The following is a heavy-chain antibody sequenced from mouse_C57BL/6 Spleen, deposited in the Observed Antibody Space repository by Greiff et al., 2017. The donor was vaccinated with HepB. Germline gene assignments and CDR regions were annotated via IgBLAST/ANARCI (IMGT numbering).Heavy chain of an antibody. Sequence: VKLMESGPELVKPGASVKISCKASGYAFSSSWMNWVKQRPGKGLEWIGRIYPGDGDTNYNGKFKGKATLTADKSSSTAYMQLSSLTSEDSAVYFCARPRPSYYGSSYGYFDVWGTGTTVTVSS. CDR2: IYPGDGDT. CDR1: GYAFSSSW. D-gene: IGHD1-1*01. CDR3: ARPRPSYYGSSYGYFDV. V-gene: IGHV1-82*01. J-gene: IGHJ1*03.